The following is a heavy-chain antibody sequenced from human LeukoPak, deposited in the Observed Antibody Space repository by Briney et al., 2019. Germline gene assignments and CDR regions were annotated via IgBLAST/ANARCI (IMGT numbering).Heavy chain of an antibody. D-gene: IGHD5-24*01. V-gene: IGHV4-61*01. J-gene: IGHJ4*02. CDR3: ARGRDEYKIGN. Sequence: SETLSLTCTVSGGSVSSAIYYWSWIRQPPGKGLEWIGYIFSSGTTNYNPSLKSRVTMSVDTSKNQFSLKMSSVTAADTAVYFCARGRDEYKIGNWGQGTLVTVS. CDR1: GGSVSSAIYY. CDR2: IFSSGTT.